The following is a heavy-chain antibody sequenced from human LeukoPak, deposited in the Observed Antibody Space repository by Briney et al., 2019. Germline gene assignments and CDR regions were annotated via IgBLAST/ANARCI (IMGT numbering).Heavy chain of an antibody. CDR2: ISGSGGST. J-gene: IGHJ4*02. V-gene: IGHV3-23*01. D-gene: IGHD1-26*01. CDR3: TRGMYSGSLQDY. Sequence: PGGSLRLSCTASGFTFSNYAISWVRQAPGKGLEWVSAISGSGGSTHYVDSVKGRFTIPRDNSKNTLYLQMNSLRAEDTAVYYCTRGMYSGSLQDYWGQGTLVTVSS. CDR1: GFTFSNYA.